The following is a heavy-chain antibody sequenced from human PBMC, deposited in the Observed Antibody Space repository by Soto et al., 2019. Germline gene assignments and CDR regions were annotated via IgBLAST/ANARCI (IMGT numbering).Heavy chain of an antibody. CDR1: GFTFSSYW. J-gene: IGHJ4*02. V-gene: IGHV3-7*04. D-gene: IGHD3-16*01. CDR3: ARAEKADYIWGSYSGFDY. CDR2: IKQDGSEK. Sequence: GGSLRLSCAASGFTFSSYWMSWVRQAPGKGLEWVANIKQDGSEKYYVDSVKDRFTISRDNAKNSLYLQMNSLRAEDTAVDYCARAEKADYIWGSYSGFDYWGQGTLVTVSS.